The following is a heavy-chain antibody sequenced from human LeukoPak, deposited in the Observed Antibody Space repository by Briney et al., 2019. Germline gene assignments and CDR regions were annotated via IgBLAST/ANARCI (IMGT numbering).Heavy chain of an antibody. CDR1: GFTVSTNY. V-gene: IGHV3-53*01. Sequence: GGSLRLSCADSGFTVSTNYMSWVRQAPGKGMEWVSVIYSGGSTYYADSVKGRFTISRDNSKNTLYLQMNSLRAEDTAVYYCARGRGTYYFDYWGQGTLVTVSS. CDR2: IYSGGST. J-gene: IGHJ4*02. D-gene: IGHD3-10*01. CDR3: ARGRGTYYFDY.